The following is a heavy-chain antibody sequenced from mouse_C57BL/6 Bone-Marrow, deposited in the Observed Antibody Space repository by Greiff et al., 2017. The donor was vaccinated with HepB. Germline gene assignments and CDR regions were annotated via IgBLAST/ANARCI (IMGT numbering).Heavy chain of an antibody. CDR2: ISYDGSN. J-gene: IGHJ1*03. Sequence: EVKLQESGPGLVKPSQSLSLTCSVPGYSITSGYYWNWIRQFPGNKLEWMGYISYDGSNNYNPSLKNRISITRDTSKNQFFLKLNSVTTEDTATYYCARSYGSSHWYFDVWGTGTTVTVSS. V-gene: IGHV3-6*01. CDR1: GYSITSGYY. CDR3: ARSYGSSHWYFDV. D-gene: IGHD1-1*01.